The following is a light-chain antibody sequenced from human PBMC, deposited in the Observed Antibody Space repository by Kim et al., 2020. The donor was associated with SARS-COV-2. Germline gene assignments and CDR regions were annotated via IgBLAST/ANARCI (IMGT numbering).Light chain of an antibody. CDR2: STY. J-gene: IGLJ2*01. CDR3: ATWDNSLNALV. V-gene: IGLV1-44*01. CDR1: SSNIGSNS. Sequence: GQRVTFSCSGSSSNIGSNSVNWYQQLPGTAPKLLIYSTYHRPSGVPDRFSASKSGTSASLAISGLQSEDEADYYCATWDNSLNALVFGGGTQLTVL.